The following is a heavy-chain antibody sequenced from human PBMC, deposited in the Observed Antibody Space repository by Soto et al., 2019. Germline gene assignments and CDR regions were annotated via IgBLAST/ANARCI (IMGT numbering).Heavy chain of an antibody. J-gene: IGHJ4*02. CDR2: TYYRSKWYK. Sequence: SQTLSLTCAISGDIVSSNSAAWNWTRQSPSRGLEWLGRTYYRSKWYKDYDLSVKSRITINLDTSKNQISLQLNSVTPEDTAVYYCARGAVADYSRVFDYWGQGTLVTVSS. D-gene: IGHD6-19*01. CDR1: GDIVSSNSAA. CDR3: ARGAVADYSRVFDY. V-gene: IGHV6-1*01.